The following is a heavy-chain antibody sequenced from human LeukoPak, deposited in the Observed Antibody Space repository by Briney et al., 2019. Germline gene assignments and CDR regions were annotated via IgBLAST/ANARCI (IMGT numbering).Heavy chain of an antibody. V-gene: IGHV1-46*01. CDR3: ARDQPNCSGGSCYPSDAFDI. CDR1: GYTFTSYG. CDR2: INPSGGST. Sequence: ASVKVSCKASGYTFTSYGISWVRQAPGQGLEWMGIINPSGGSTSYAQKFQGRVTMTRDMSTSTVYMELSSLRSEDTAVYYCARDQPNCSGGSCYPSDAFDIWGQGTMVTVSS. J-gene: IGHJ3*02. D-gene: IGHD2-15*01.